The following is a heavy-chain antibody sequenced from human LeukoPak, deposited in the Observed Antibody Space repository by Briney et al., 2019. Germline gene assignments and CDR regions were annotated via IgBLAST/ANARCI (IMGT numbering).Heavy chain of an antibody. CDR3: ARGGSFSGAANSGSYYGFDY. V-gene: IGHV4-59*12. CDR2: IYYSGST. CDR1: GGSISSYY. J-gene: IGHJ4*02. D-gene: IGHD1-26*01. Sequence: PSETLSLTCTVSGGSISSYYWSWIRQPPGKGLEWIGYIYYSGSTNYNPSLKSRVTISVDTSKNQFSLKLSSVTAADTAVYYCARGGSFSGAANSGSYYGFDYWGQGTLVTVSS.